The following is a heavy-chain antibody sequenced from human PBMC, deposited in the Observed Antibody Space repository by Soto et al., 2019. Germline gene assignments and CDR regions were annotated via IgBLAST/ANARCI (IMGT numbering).Heavy chain of an antibody. CDR3: AKGSDRTRYCSSATCLFDY. J-gene: IGHJ4*02. CDR1: GFIFSSYV. Sequence: EVQLLESGGGLVQPGGSLRLSCAASGFIFSSYVMSWVRQAPGKGLEWVSAISGSASSTYYADAVKGRFTISRDNSKNTLYLQVTRLRAEDTAVYYCAKGSDRTRYCSSATCLFDYWGQGTLVTVSS. D-gene: IGHD2-2*01. V-gene: IGHV3-23*01. CDR2: ISGSASST.